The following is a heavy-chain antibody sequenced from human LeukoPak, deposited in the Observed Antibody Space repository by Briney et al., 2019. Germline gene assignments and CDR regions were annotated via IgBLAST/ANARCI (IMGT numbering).Heavy chain of an antibody. Sequence: GGSLRLSCAASGFTVSSNYMSWVRQAPGKGLEWVSVIYTGVSTYYADSVKGRFTISRDNSKNTLYLQMNSLRAEDTAVYFCAAEKPGTGTFLYYWGPGTLVTVSS. CDR2: IYTGVST. J-gene: IGHJ4*02. D-gene: IGHD1-1*01. V-gene: IGHV3-66*01. CDR3: AAEKPGTGTFLYY. CDR1: GFTVSSNY.